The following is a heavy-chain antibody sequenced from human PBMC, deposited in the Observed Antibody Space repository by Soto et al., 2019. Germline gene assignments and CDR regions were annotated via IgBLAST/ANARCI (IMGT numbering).Heavy chain of an antibody. CDR3: ARDIVVVAATPSPYFDY. D-gene: IGHD2-15*01. CDR1: GGSFSGYY. CDR2: INHSGST. J-gene: IGHJ4*02. Sequence: QVQLQQWGAGLLKPSETLSLTCAVYGGSFSGYYWSWIRQPPGKGLEWIGEINHSGSTNYNPSLKSRVTIAVDTSKIQFSLKLSSVTAADTAVYYCARDIVVVAATPSPYFDYWGQGTLVTVSS. V-gene: IGHV4-34*01.